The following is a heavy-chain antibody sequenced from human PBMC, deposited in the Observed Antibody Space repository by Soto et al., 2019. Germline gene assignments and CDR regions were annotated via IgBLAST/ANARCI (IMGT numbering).Heavy chain of an antibody. CDR3: ASTATRRYDDFWSGYSGGMDV. D-gene: IGHD3-3*01. CDR2: IIPIFGTA. CDR1: GGTFSSYA. V-gene: IGHV1-69*12. J-gene: IGHJ6*02. Sequence: QVQLVQSGAEVKKPGSSVKVSCKASGGTFSSYAISWVRQAPGQGLEWMGGIIPIFGTANYAQKFQGRVTMTADESTNTAYWELSSLRSEDTAVYYCASTATRRYDDFWSGYSGGMDVWGQGTTVTVSS.